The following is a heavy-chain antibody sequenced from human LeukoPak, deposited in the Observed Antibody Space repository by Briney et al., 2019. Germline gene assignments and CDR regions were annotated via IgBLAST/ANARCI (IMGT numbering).Heavy chain of an antibody. Sequence: GGSLRLSCAASGFTFSSYDMHWVRQAPGKGLEWVSAIGTAGDTYYPGSVKGRFTISRENAKNSLYLQMNSLRAGDTAVYYCARGLPSGYYGMDVWGQGTTVTVSS. D-gene: IGHD4-17*01. CDR1: GFTFSSYD. CDR2: IGTAGDT. CDR3: ARGLPSGYYGMDV. J-gene: IGHJ6*02. V-gene: IGHV3-13*01.